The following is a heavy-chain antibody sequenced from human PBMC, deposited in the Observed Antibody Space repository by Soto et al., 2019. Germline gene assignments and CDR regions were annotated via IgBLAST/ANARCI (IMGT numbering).Heavy chain of an antibody. D-gene: IGHD2-2*01. V-gene: IGHV1-2*04. CDR2: INPNSGGT. Sequence: GASVKVSCKASGYTFTGYYMHWVRQAPGQGLEWMGWINPNSGGTNYAQKFQGWVTMTRDTSISTAYMELSRLRSDDTAVYYCARDRFIARVPAAGYYFDYWGQGTLVTVSS. CDR3: ARDRFIARVPAAGYYFDY. J-gene: IGHJ4*02. CDR1: GYTFTGYY.